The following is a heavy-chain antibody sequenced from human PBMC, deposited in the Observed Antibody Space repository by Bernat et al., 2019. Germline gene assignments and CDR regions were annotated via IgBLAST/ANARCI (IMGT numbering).Heavy chain of an antibody. CDR3: AKAANYYGSGSYPGPLDAFDI. J-gene: IGHJ3*02. CDR1: GFAFSSYS. V-gene: IGHV3-30*18. D-gene: IGHD3-10*01. CDR2: ISYDGSNK. Sequence: QVQLVESGGGVVQPGRSLRLSCAASGFAFSSYSIHWVRQAPGKGLEWVAVISYDGSNKYYADSVKGRFTISRDNSKNTLYLQMNSLRAEDTAVYYCAKAANYYGSGSYPGPLDAFDIWGQGTMVTVSS.